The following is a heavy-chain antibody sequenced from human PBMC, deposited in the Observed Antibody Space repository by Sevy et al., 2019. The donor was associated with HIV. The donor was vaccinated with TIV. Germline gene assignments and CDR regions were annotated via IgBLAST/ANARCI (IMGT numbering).Heavy chain of an antibody. CDR1: GFTFSNFA. Sequence: GGSLRLSCAASGFTFSNFAMGWVRQAPGKGLDWISVISGSGDYKYYADSVKGRFTISRDNSKNTLALQMNGLRAEDTAIFYCAKNVGGGSGMAFLVDSWGQGTLVTVSS. D-gene: IGHD5-18*01. J-gene: IGHJ4*02. CDR3: AKNVGGGSGMAFLVDS. V-gene: IGHV3-23*01. CDR2: ISGSGDYK.